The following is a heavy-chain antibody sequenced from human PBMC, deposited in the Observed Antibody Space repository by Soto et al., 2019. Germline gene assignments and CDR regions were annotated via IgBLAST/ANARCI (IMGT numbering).Heavy chain of an antibody. J-gene: IGHJ4*02. V-gene: IGHV3-74*01. Sequence: EVQVVESGGGLVQPGGSLRLSCAASGFTLSSSWMHWVRQTPGKGLVWVSCINNDGTSTSYADSVKGRFTISRDNAKNTLYLHMNSLRAEDSAVNYCMSGHFDYWGQGTLVTVSS. CDR1: GFTLSSSW. D-gene: IGHD3-10*01. CDR2: INNDGTST. CDR3: MSGHFDY.